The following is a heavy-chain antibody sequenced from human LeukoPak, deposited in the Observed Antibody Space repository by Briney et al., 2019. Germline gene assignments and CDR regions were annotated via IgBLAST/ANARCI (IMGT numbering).Heavy chain of an antibody. CDR3: AKGRIAAAGYNWFDP. CDR2: ISYDGSNK. V-gene: IGHV3-30*18. CDR1: GFTFSSYG. J-gene: IGHJ5*02. Sequence: LGGSLRLSCAASGFTFSSYGMHWDRQAPGKGLEWVAVISYDGSNKYYADSVKGRFTISRDNSKNTLYLQMNSLRAEDTAVYYCAKGRIAAAGYNWFDPGAREPWSPSPQ. D-gene: IGHD6-13*01.